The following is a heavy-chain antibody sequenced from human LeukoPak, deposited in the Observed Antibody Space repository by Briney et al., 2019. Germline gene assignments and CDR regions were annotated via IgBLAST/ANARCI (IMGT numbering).Heavy chain of an antibody. CDR3: ARGRLLWSQTGYYYMDV. D-gene: IGHD3-10*01. J-gene: IGHJ6*03. CDR1: GGSFSGYY. CDR2: INHSGST. Sequence: SETLSLTCAVYGGSFSGYYWSWIRQPPGKGLEWIGEINHSGSTNYNPSLKSRVTISVDTSKNQFSLKLSSVTAADTAVYYCARGRLLWSQTGYYYMDVWGQRDHGHRLL. V-gene: IGHV4-34*01.